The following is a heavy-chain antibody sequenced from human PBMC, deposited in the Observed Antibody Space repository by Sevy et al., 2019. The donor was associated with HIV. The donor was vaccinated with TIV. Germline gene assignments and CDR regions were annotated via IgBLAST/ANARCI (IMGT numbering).Heavy chain of an antibody. J-gene: IGHJ4*02. CDR3: ARHYMAYGSGSYYIDY. V-gene: IGHV4-39*01. Sequence: SETLSLTYTVSGGSISSSSYYWGWIRQPPGKGLEWIGSIYYSGSTYYNPSLKSRVTISVDTSKNQFSLKLSSVTAADTAVYYCARHYMAYGSGSYYIDYWGQGTLVTVSS. D-gene: IGHD3-10*01. CDR1: GGSISSSSYY. CDR2: IYYSGST.